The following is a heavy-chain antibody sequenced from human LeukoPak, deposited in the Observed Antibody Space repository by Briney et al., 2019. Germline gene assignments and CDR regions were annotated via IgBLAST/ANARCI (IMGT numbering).Heavy chain of an antibody. V-gene: IGHV4-59*08. D-gene: IGHD2-2*01. Sequence: SETLSLTCTVSGGSISSYYWSWIRQPPGKGLEWIGYIYYSGSTNYNPSLRSRVTISVDTSKNQFSLKLSSVTAADTAVYYCARTRSSDFDYWGQGTLVTVSS. CDR3: ARTRSSDFDY. CDR1: GGSISSYY. CDR2: IYYSGST. J-gene: IGHJ4*02.